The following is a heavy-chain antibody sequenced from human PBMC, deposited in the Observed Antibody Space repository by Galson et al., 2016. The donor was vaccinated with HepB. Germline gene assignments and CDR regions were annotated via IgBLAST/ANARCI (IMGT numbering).Heavy chain of an antibody. V-gene: IGHV3-74*01. Sequence: SLRLSCAASGFTLSRHWMHWVRQAPGKGLVCVSRLRSDGSSTYYADSVKGRFTISRDNAKNTLYLQMNSLRAEDTAVYYCRIGAAGIDYWGQGTLVTVSS. CDR1: GFTLSRHW. CDR2: LRSDGSST. CDR3: RIGAAGIDY. J-gene: IGHJ4*02. D-gene: IGHD6-13*01.